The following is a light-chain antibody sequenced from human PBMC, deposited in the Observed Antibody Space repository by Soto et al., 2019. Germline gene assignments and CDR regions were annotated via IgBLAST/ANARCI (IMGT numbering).Light chain of an antibody. CDR2: LGS. CDR1: QSLLHSSGSNL. CDR3: MQVLQAPLS. J-gene: IGKJ4*01. Sequence: EIVMTQSPLSLPVTPGEPASISCRSSQSLLHSSGSNLLDWYLQKPGQSPQLLIYLGSNRASGVPDRFSGSGSGSDFTLKISRVEAADVGVYYCMQVLQAPLSFGGGTRVEIK. V-gene: IGKV2-28*01.